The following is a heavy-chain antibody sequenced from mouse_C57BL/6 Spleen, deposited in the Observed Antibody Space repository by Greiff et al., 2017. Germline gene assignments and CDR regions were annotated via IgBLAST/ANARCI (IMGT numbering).Heavy chain of an antibody. Sequence: QVQLQQPGAELVKPGASVKLSCKASGYTFTSYWMHWVKQRPGQGLEWIGMIHPTSGSTNYNEKFKSKATLTVDKSSSTAYMQLSSLTSEDSAVXYCAPYYGNAFAYWGQGTLVTVSA. CDR2: IHPTSGST. CDR3: APYYGNAFAY. CDR1: GYTFTSYW. J-gene: IGHJ3*01. D-gene: IGHD2-10*01. V-gene: IGHV1-64*01.